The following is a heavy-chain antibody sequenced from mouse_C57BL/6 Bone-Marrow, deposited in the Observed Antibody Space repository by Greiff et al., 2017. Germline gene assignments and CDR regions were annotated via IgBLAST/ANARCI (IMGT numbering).Heavy chain of an antibody. CDR2: IDPEDGET. J-gene: IGHJ2*01. V-gene: IGHV14-2*01. D-gene: IGHD1-1*01. CDR3: ARIYYYGSSYVGDFDY. Sequence: VHVKQSGAELVKPGASVKLSCTASGFNIKDYYMHWVKQRTEQGLEWIGRIDPEDGETKYAPKFQGKATITADTSSNTAYLQLSSLTSEDTAVYYCARIYYYGSSYVGDFDYWGQGTTLTVSS. CDR1: GFNIKDYY.